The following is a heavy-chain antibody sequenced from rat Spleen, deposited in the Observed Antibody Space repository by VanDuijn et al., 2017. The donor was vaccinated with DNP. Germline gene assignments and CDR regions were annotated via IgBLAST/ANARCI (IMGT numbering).Heavy chain of an antibody. D-gene: IGHD4-3*01. CDR2: ISTSGSRT. Sequence: EVQLVESGGGLVQPGRSLKLSCAASGFTFSNYDMAWVRQAPTKGLEWVASISTSGSRTHYPDSVKGRFTISRDNAKSSLYLQMNSLKSEDTATYYCAKNSGYYFDYWGQGTLVTVSS. J-gene: IGHJ3*01. CDR3: AKNSGYYFDY. CDR1: GFTFSNYD. V-gene: IGHV5-25*01.